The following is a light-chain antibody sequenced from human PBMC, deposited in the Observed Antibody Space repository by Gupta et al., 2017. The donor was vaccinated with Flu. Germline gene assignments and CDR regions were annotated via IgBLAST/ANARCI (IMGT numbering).Light chain of an antibody. J-gene: IGKJ5*01. CDR2: AAS. CDR1: QSISSY. CDR3: QQSYSTPST. V-gene: IGKV1-39*01. Sequence: DIKMIQPPSSLSAAVGGRVTITCRASQSISSYLHWYQQKPVKAPKLLIYAASSLQSGVPSRFSGSGSGTDFTITLSSLQPEDFANYYCQQSYSTPSTFGQGTRLEIK.